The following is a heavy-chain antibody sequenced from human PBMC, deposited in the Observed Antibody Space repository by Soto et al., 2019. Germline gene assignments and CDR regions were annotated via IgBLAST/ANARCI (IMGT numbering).Heavy chain of an antibody. V-gene: IGHV1-69*01. CDR1: GGTFSSYA. CDR3: ARSPERPNLGYDFDY. J-gene: IGHJ4*02. Sequence: QVQLVQSGAEVKKPGSSVKVSCKASGGTFSSYAISWVRQAPGQGLEWMGGIIPIFGTANYAQKFQGRVTITADESTSTAYMELSSLRADDTAVYYCARSPERPNLGYDFDYWGQGTLVTVSS. CDR2: IIPIFGTA. D-gene: IGHD1-1*01.